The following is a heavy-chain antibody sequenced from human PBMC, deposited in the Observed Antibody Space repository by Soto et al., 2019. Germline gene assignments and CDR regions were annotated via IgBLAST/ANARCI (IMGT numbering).Heavy chain of an antibody. Sequence: PSETLSLTCTVSGGSISSGGYYWSWIRQHPGKGLEWIGYIYYSGSTYYNPSLKSRVTISVDTSKNQYSLKLSSVTAADTVVFYCAREGGYCTNGVCYGRYFDYWGQGTLGTVS. CDR1: GGSISSGGYY. J-gene: IGHJ4*02. V-gene: IGHV4-31*03. CDR3: AREGGYCTNGVCYGRYFDY. D-gene: IGHD2-8*01. CDR2: IYYSGST.